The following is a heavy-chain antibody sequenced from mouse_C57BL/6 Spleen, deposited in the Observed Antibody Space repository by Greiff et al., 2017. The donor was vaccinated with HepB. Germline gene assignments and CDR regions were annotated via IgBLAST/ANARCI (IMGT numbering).Heavy chain of an antibody. Sequence: VQLQQSGPELVKPGASVKISCKASGYAFSSSWMNWVKQRPGKGLEWIGRIYPGDGDTNYNGKFKGKATLTADKSSSTAYMQLSSLTSEDSAVYFCAREYSWYFDVWGTGTTVTVSS. D-gene: IGHD5-1*01. V-gene: IGHV1-82*01. CDR2: IYPGDGDT. J-gene: IGHJ1*03. CDR3: AREYSWYFDV. CDR1: GYAFSSSW.